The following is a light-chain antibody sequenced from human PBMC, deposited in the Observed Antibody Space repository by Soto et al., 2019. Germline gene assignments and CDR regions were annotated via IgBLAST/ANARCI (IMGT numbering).Light chain of an antibody. V-gene: IGKV3-20*01. Sequence: EIVLTQSPGTLSLSPGERATLSCRASQSVRSSYLAWYQQKSGQAPRLLIYGASSRATGIPDRFSGSGSGTDFTLTISRLEPEDFGVYYCQQFGSSIPHTFGQGTKLEIK. CDR1: QSVRSSY. J-gene: IGKJ2*01. CDR3: QQFGSSIPHT. CDR2: GAS.